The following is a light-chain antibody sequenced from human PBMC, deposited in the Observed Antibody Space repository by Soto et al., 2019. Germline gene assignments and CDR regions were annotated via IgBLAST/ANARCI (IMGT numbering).Light chain of an antibody. CDR2: DAS. CDR1: QNVYNN. V-gene: IGKV3-15*01. Sequence: EIVMTQSQATLSVSPGEGSTLSCKASQNVYNNLAWYQQRPGQPPRLLLYDASTRATGISARFSGSGYGTEFTLTISSLQSEDFAVYFCQQCRNWPLTFGGGTKVEIK. J-gene: IGKJ4*01. CDR3: QQCRNWPLT.